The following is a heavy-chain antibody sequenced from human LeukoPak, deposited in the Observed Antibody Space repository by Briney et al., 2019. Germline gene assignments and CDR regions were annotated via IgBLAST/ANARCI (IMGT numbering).Heavy chain of an antibody. D-gene: IGHD6-19*01. CDR1: GGTFSSYA. V-gene: IGHV1-69*05. CDR3: ATSSGWSYYYYYGMDV. CDR2: IIPIFGTA. Sequence: SVKVSCKASGGTFSSYAISWVRQAPGQGLEWMGGIIPIFGTANYAQKFQGRVTITTDESTSTAYMELSSLRSEDTAVYYCATSSGWSYYYYYGMDVWGQGTTVTVSS. J-gene: IGHJ6*02.